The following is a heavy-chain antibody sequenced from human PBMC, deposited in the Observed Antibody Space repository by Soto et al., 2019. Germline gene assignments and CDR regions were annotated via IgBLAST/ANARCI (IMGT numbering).Heavy chain of an antibody. CDR2: IWYDGGNK. D-gene: IGHD5-12*01. V-gene: IGHV3-33*01. CDR3: VRAVGYRGYDYVYYYGMDV. Sequence: QVQLVESGGGVVQPGRSLRLSCAASGFTFSTYGMHWVRQAPGKGLEWVALIWYDGGNKYYVDSVKGRFTISRDNSKNTLYLEMNSLRYEDTAVYYSVRAVGYRGYDYVYYYGMDVWGQRTTVTVSS. CDR1: GFTFSTYG. J-gene: IGHJ6*02.